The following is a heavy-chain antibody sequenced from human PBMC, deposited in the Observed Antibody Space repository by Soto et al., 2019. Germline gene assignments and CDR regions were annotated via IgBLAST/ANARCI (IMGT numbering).Heavy chain of an antibody. J-gene: IGHJ4*02. D-gene: IGHD3-22*01. CDR3: TRGYDSSRYRLGD. Sequence: WGTLSLTCTVYGGSFSGYYWSWIRQPPGKGLEWIGEINHSGSTNYNPSLKSRVTISVDTSKNQFSLKLSSVTAADTAVYYCTRGYDSSRYRLGDRGPGTRVTVSS. CDR2: INHSGST. V-gene: IGHV4-34*01. CDR1: GGSFSGYY.